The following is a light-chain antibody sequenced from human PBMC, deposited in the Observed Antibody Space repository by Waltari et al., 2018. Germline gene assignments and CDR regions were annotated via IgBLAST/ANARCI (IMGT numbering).Light chain of an antibody. Sequence: EVVMTQSPPTLSVFPGERATLSCRASQSVSINLAWYQQKPGQAPRLLIYDASTRATGIPARFSGSGSGTEFTLTISSLQSEDFANYYCQQYNDWHLITFGQGTRLEIK. CDR1: QSVSIN. J-gene: IGKJ5*01. CDR2: DAS. V-gene: IGKV3-15*01. CDR3: QQYNDWHLIT.